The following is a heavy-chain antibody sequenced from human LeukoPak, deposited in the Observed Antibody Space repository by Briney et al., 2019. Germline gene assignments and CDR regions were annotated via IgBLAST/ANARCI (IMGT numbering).Heavy chain of an antibody. V-gene: IGHV3-9*01. CDR2: ISWNSGSI. CDR1: GFTFDDYA. CDR3: AKDNRLAPYYFDY. Sequence: GGSLSLSCAASGFTFDDYAMHWVRQAPGKGLEWVSGISWNSGSIGYADSVKGRFTISRDNAKNSLYLQMNSLRAEDTALYYCAKDNRLAPYYFDYWGQGTLVTVSS. J-gene: IGHJ4*02. D-gene: IGHD3-9*01.